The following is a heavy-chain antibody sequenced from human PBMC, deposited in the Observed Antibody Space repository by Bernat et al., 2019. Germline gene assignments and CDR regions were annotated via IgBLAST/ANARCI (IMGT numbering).Heavy chain of an antibody. Sequence: QVQLVQSGAEVKKPGASVKVSCKASGYTFTSYYMHWVRQAPGQGLEWMGIINPSGGSTSYAQKFQGRVTMTRDTSTSTVYMELSSLRSEDTAVYYCARVNPKGSRFGADLVVSGARDDAFDIWGQGTMVTVSS. CDR2: INPSGGST. D-gene: IGHD3-10*02. J-gene: IGHJ3*02. CDR3: ARVNPKGSRFGADLVVSGARDDAFDI. V-gene: IGHV1-46*03. CDR1: GYTFTSYY.